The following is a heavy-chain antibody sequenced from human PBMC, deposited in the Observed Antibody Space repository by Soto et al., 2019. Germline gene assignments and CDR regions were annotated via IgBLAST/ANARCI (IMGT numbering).Heavy chain of an antibody. D-gene: IGHD2-15*01. Sequence: QVQLVQSGAEVKKPGASVKVSCKASGYTFTSYAMHWVRQAPGQRLEWMGWINAGNGNTKYSQKFQGRVTITRDTSASTAYMELSSLRSEDTAVYYCARMGYCSGGSCYTNYYYYYGMDVWGQGTTVTVSS. CDR2: INAGNGNT. CDR1: GYTFTSYA. J-gene: IGHJ6*02. CDR3: ARMGYCSGGSCYTNYYYYYGMDV. V-gene: IGHV1-3*01.